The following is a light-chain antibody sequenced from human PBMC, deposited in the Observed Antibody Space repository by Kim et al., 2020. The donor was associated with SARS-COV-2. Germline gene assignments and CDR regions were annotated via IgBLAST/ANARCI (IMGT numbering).Light chain of an antibody. J-gene: IGLJ3*02. V-gene: IGLV2-23*02. Sequence: HWVPSSCCGSSSDDWWYNLVSWYQQRPGKAPSPMIYDVSKRPSGVSDRFSGSRSCNTASLTIYGLQAEDEADYCCCSYAGSSSYWVFGGGTQLTVL. CDR1: SSDDWWYNL. CDR3: CSYAGSSSYWV. CDR2: DVS.